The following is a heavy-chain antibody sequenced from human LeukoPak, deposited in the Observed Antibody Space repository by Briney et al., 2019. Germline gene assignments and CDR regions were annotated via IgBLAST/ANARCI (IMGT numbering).Heavy chain of an antibody. CDR2: ISYDGSNK. D-gene: IGHD3-22*01. J-gene: IGHJ3*02. CDR3: ARKHYYDSSGAAPAFDI. CDR1: GFTFSSYA. Sequence: PGRSLRLSCAASGFTFSSYAMHWVRQAPGKGLEWVAVISYDGSNKYYADSVKGRFTTSRDNSKNTLYLQMNSLRAEDTAVYYCARKHYYDSSGAAPAFDIWGQGTMVTVSS. V-gene: IGHV3-30*04.